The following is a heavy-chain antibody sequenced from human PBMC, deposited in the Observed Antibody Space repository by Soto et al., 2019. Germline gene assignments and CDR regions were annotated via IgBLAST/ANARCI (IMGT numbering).Heavy chain of an antibody. D-gene: IGHD4-17*01. CDR3: ARGGDYGDYVLDV. J-gene: IGHJ6*02. Sequence: QVELVQSGAEVKKPGSSVKVSCKASGGTFSSSTITWVRQAPGEGLEWMGRLNPLVGVPDYTQKLKGRVTITADKSTSTVYMELTSLRSEDTAVYYCARGGDYGDYVLDVWGQGTTVTVSS. V-gene: IGHV1-69*02. CDR1: GGTFSSST. CDR2: LNPLVGVP.